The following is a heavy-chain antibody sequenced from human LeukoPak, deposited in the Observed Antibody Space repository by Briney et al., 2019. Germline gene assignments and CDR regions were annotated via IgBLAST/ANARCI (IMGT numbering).Heavy chain of an antibody. J-gene: IGHJ4*02. V-gene: IGHV3-7*03. CDR2: IKPDGTEK. CDR3: AKSTVGY. CDR1: GFLFSNYW. D-gene: IGHD4-17*01. Sequence: GGSLRLSCAASGFLFSNYWMSWVRQAPGKGLEWVANIKPDGTEKYYVDSLKGRFTISRDNSKNTLYLQMNSLRAEDTAVYYCAKSTVGYWGQGTLVTVSS.